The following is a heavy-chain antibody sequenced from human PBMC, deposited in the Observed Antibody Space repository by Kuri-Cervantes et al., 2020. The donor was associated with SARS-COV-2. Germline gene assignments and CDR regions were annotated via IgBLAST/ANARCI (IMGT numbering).Heavy chain of an antibody. CDR1: GYSISSGYY. J-gene: IGHJ1*01. CDR2: IYHSGST. V-gene: IGHV4-38-2*02. CDR3: ARGKSGPAAIPFQH. D-gene: IGHD2-2*01. Sequence: SETLSLTCTVSGYSISSGYYWGWIRQPPGKGLEWIGSIYHSGSTYCNPSLKSRVTISVDTSKNQFSLKLSSVTAADTAVYYCARGKSGPAAIPFQHWGQGTLVTVSS.